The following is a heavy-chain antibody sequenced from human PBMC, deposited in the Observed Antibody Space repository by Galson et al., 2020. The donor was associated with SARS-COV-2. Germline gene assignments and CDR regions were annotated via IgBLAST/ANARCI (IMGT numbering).Heavy chain of an antibody. V-gene: IGHV5-51*01. J-gene: IGHJ6*02. D-gene: IGHD6-13*01. CDR2: IYPGDSDT. CDR1: GYSFTSYW. Sequence: KIGESLKISCKGSGYSFTSYWIGWVRQMPGKGLEWMGIIYPGDSDTRYSPSFQGQVTISADKSISTAYLQWSSLKASDTAMYYCARGGIAAAGSCYYYGMDVWGQGTTVTVSS. CDR3: ARGGIAAAGSCYYYGMDV.